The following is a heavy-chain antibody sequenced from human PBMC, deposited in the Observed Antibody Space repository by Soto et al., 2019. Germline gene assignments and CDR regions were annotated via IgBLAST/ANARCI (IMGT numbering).Heavy chain of an antibody. CDR1: EGSVINRGDC. Sequence: WTVAEGSVINRGDCWGWFRQSPGKGLEWIGSVYYRGRSYSKSSVKSRVTMSSDTSRSQFSLKLNSVTAADTAVYYCARGGQDFWSGPFYYWLQ. CDR2: VYYRGRS. J-gene: IGHJ4*02. D-gene: IGHD3-3*01. CDR3: ARGGQDFWSGPFYY. V-gene: IGHV4-39*07.